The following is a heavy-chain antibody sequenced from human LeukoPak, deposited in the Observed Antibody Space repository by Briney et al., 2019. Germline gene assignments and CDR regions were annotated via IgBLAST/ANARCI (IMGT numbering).Heavy chain of an antibody. D-gene: IGHD3-22*01. CDR2: IIPIFGTA. Sequence: ASVKVSCKASGGTFSSHAISWVRQAPGQGLEWMGGIIPIFGTANYAQKFQGRVTITADESTSTAYMELSSLRSEDTAVYYCASNSITMIVGGPNWFDPWGQGTLVTVSS. CDR1: GGTFSSHA. V-gene: IGHV1-69*13. J-gene: IGHJ5*02. CDR3: ASNSITMIVGGPNWFDP.